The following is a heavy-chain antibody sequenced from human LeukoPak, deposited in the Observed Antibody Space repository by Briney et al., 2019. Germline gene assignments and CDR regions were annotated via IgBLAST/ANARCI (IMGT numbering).Heavy chain of an antibody. V-gene: IGHV3-21*01. D-gene: IGHD5-24*01. Sequence: GGSLRLSCAASGFTFSSYTMNWVRQAPGKGLEWVSSSSSSSSYIYYADSVKGRFTISRDNARKSLYLQMNSLRAEDTAVYYCARQGEGYNDAFDIWGQGTMVTVSS. CDR2: SSSSSSYI. J-gene: IGHJ3*02. CDR3: ARQGEGYNDAFDI. CDR1: GFTFSSYT.